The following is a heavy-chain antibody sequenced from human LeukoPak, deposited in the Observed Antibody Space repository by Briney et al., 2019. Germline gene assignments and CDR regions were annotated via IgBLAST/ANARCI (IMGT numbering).Heavy chain of an antibody. V-gene: IGHV3-30-3*01. CDR3: ARDFSVGALIFSFGY. CDR2: ISYDGSNK. CDR1: GFTFSSYA. D-gene: IGHD1-26*01. Sequence: GGSLRLSCAASGFTFSSYAMHWVRQAPGKGLEWVAVISYDGSNKYYADSVKGRFTISRNNSKNTLYLQMNSLRAEDTAVYYCARDFSVGALIFSFGYWGQGTLVTVSS. J-gene: IGHJ4*02.